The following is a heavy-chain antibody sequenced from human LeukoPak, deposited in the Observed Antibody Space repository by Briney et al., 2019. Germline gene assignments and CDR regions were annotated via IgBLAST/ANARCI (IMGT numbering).Heavy chain of an antibody. Sequence: GGSLRLSCAASGFTFSSYSMNWVRQAPGKGLEWVSSISSSSYIYYADSLKGRVTISRDNAKNSLYLQMNSLRAEDTAVYYCARAFQKDYVWGSQSYWFDPWGQGTLVTVSS. CDR1: GFTFSSYS. J-gene: IGHJ5*02. CDR3: ARAFQKDYVWGSQSYWFDP. CDR2: ISSSSYI. D-gene: IGHD3-16*01. V-gene: IGHV3-21*01.